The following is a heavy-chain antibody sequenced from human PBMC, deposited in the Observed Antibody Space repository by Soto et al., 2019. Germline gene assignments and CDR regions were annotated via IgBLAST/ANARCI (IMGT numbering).Heavy chain of an antibody. D-gene: IGHD2-8*01. CDR1: GGSISSYY. V-gene: IGHV4-59*01. CDR2: FSYSGST. Sequence: PSETLSLTCTVSGGSISSYYWSWIRQPPGKGLEWIGYFSYSGSTNYNPSLKSRVIISVDTSKNQFSLKLNSVTAADTAVYYCARGRMVSWYYFDYWGQGTLVTVSS. J-gene: IGHJ4*02. CDR3: ARGRMVSWYYFDY.